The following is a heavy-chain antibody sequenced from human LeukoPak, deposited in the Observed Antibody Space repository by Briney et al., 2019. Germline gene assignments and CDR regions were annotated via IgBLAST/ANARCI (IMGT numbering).Heavy chain of an antibody. J-gene: IGHJ4*02. CDR2: INPNSGGT. V-gene: IGHV1-2*06. CDR1: GYTFTAYY. CDR3: ARDATSEWELLN. Sequence: ASVKVPCKASGYTFTAYYIHWVRQAPGQGLEWMGRINPNSGGTNYAQKFQGRVTMTRDTSISTAYMELSRLTSDDTAVYYCARDATSEWELLNWGQGTLVTVSS. D-gene: IGHD1-26*01.